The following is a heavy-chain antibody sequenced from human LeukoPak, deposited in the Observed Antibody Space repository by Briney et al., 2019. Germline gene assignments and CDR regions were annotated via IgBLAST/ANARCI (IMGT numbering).Heavy chain of an antibody. CDR3: ARGGGRYSSGWYDY. Sequence: GGSLRPSCAASGFTFSSYDMHWVRQATGKGLEWVSAIGTAGDTYYPGSVKGRFTISRENAKNSLYLQMNSLRAGDTAVYYCARGGGRYSSGWYDYWGQGTLVTVSS. D-gene: IGHD6-19*01. CDR2: IGTAGDT. J-gene: IGHJ4*02. V-gene: IGHV3-13*01. CDR1: GFTFSSYD.